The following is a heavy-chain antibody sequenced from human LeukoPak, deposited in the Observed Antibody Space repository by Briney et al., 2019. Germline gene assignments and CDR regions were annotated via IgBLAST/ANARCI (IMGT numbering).Heavy chain of an antibody. CDR1: GFTFSSYA. Sequence: GGSLRLSCAASGFTFSSYAMSWVRQAPGKGLEWVSAISGSGGSTYYADSVKGRFTISRDNSKNTLYLQMNSLRAEDTAVYYCARGGGRAAAGRGYYYYMDVWGKGTTVTISS. CDR2: ISGSGGST. J-gene: IGHJ6*03. V-gene: IGHV3-23*01. CDR3: ARGGGRAAAGRGYYYYMDV. D-gene: IGHD6-13*01.